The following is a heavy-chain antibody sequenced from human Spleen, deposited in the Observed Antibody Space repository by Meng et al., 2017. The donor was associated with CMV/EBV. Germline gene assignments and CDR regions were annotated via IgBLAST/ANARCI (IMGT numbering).Heavy chain of an antibody. CDR3: ASSYYYDSSGYVYFDF. J-gene: IGHJ4*02. D-gene: IGHD3-22*01. Sequence: SVKVSCKSSGGTFITYTFSWVRQAPGQGLEWMGGIIPVFGTPNYAQNFQGRLTITTDDSTSTAYMELSSLRSEDTAVYYCASSYYYDSSGYVYFDFWGQGTLVTVSS. CDR2: IIPVFGTP. CDR1: GGTFITYT. V-gene: IGHV1-69*05.